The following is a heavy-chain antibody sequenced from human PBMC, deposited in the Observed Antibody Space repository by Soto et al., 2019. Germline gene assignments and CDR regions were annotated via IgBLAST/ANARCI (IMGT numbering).Heavy chain of an antibody. V-gene: IGHV1-69*06. D-gene: IGHD6-13*01. CDR1: GGTFSSYA. CDR2: ITPIFGTA. J-gene: IGHJ6*02. CDR3: ASVQGADSSSATPTNYYYYYGMDV. Sequence: GASVKVSCKASGGTFSSYAISWVRQAPGQGLEWMGGITPIFGTANYAQKFQGRVTITADKSTSTAYMELSSLRSEDTAVYYCASVQGADSSSATPTNYYYYYGMDVWGQGTTVTVSS.